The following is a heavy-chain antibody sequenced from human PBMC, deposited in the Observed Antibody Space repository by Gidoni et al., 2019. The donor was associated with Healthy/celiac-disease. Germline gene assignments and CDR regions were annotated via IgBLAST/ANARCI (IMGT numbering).Heavy chain of an antibody. CDR2: INHSGST. D-gene: IGHD5-18*01. V-gene: IGHV4-34*01. J-gene: IGHJ4*02. Sequence: QVQLQQWGAGLLKPSETLSLTCAVYGGSFSGYYWSWIRQPPGKGLEWIGEINHSGSTHYNPSLKSRVTISVDTSKNQFSLKLSSVTAADTAVYYCARGSLRGYSYRYWGQGTLVTVSS. CDR3: ARGSLRGYSYRY. CDR1: GGSFSGYY.